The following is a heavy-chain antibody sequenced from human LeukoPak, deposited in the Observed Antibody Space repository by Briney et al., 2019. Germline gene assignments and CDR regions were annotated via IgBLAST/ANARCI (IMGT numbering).Heavy chain of an antibody. V-gene: IGHV1-69*01. CDR1: GGTFSSYA. CDR3: ARGTMVRGVLKGPLDY. J-gene: IGHJ4*02. CDR2: IIPIFGTA. Sequence: SVKVSCKASGGTFSSYAISWVRQAPGQGLEWMGGIIPIFGTANYAQKFQGRVTITADESTGTAYMELSSLRSEDTAVYYCARGTMVRGVLKGPLDYWGQGTLVTVSS. D-gene: IGHD3-10*01.